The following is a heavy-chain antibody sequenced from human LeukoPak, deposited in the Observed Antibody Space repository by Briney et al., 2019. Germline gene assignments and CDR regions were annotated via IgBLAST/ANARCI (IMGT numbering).Heavy chain of an antibody. Sequence: SSETLSLTCTVSGYSISSGYYWGWIRQPPGKGLEWIGSIYHSGSTYYNPSLKSRVTISVDTSKNQFSLRLSSVTAADTAVYYCARTRGYSYGLVDYWGQGTLVTVSS. CDR3: ARTRGYSYGLVDY. D-gene: IGHD5-18*01. J-gene: IGHJ4*02. CDR2: IYHSGST. V-gene: IGHV4-38-2*02. CDR1: GYSISSGYY.